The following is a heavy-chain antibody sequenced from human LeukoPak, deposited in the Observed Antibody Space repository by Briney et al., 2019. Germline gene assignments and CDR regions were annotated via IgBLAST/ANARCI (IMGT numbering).Heavy chain of an antibody. CDR3: ARDSLLPSAMGYYYMDV. CDR1: GGSISSGSYY. CDR2: IYKSGST. D-gene: IGHD2-2*01. J-gene: IGHJ6*03. V-gene: IGHV4-61*02. Sequence: PSQTLSLTCTVSGGSISSGSYYWSWIRQPAGKGLEGIGRIYKSGSTNHNPSLKSRVTISVDTSKNQFSLTLSSVTAADTALYYCARDSLLPSAMGYYYMDVWGKGTTVTVSS.